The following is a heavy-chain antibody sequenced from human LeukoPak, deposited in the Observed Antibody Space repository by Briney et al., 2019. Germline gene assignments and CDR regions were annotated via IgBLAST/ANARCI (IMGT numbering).Heavy chain of an antibody. CDR2: ISSSSSTT. Sequence: GGSLRLSCAASGFTFSSYSMNWVRQAPGKGLEWVSYISSSSSTTYYADSVKGRFTISRDNSKNSLYLQMNSLRAEDTAVYYCASPSSPYDFWSCYPYWGQGTLVTVSS. CDR1: GFTFSSYS. D-gene: IGHD3-3*01. CDR3: ASPSSPYDFWSCYPY. V-gene: IGHV3-48*01. J-gene: IGHJ4*02.